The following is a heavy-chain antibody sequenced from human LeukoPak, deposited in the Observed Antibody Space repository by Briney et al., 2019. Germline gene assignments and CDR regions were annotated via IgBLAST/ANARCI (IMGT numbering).Heavy chain of an antibody. J-gene: IGHJ4*02. CDR3: ARGVTMVRGVINY. CDR2: IRDSGSII. D-gene: IGHD3-10*01. V-gene: IGHV3-48*03. Sequence: GGSLRLSCAASGFTFSSYEMNWVRQPPGKGLEWVSYIRDSGSIIHYADSVKGRFTISRDNAKNSLYLHMNSLRAEDTAVYYCARGVTMVRGVINYWGQGTLVTVSS. CDR1: GFTFSSYE.